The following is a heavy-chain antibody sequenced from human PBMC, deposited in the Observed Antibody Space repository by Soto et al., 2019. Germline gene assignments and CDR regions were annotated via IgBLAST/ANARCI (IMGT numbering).Heavy chain of an antibody. CDR3: ARGIVGIVVVPAAMTTTTRWFDP. CDR1: GGSFSGYY. Sequence: PSETLSLTCAVYGGSFSGYYWSWIRQPPGKGLEWIGEINHSGSTNYNPSLKSRVTISVDMSKNQFSLKLSSVTAADTAVYYCARGIVGIVVVPAAMTTTTRWFDPWGQGTLVTVSS. V-gene: IGHV4-34*01. J-gene: IGHJ5*02. D-gene: IGHD2-2*01. CDR2: INHSGST.